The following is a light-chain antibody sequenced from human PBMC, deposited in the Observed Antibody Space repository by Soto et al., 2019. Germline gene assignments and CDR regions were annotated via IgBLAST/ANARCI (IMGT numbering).Light chain of an antibody. V-gene: IGLV1-44*01. J-gene: IGLJ2*01. CDR3: AAWDDTLNGHVV. Sequence: QPVLTQPPSASGTPGQRVTISCSGSSSNIGSNSANWHQQLPGTAPKLVMYSTNQRPSGVPDRFSGSKSGTSASLAISDLQSEDEADYYCAAWDDTLNGHVVFGGGTQLTVL. CDR2: STN. CDR1: SSNIGSNS.